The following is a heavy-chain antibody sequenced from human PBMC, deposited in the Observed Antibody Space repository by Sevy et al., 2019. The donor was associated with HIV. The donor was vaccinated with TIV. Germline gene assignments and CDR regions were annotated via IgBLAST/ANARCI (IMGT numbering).Heavy chain of an antibody. Sequence: SETLSLTCTVSGGSISSYYWSWIRQPPGKGLEWIGYIYYSGSTNYNPSLKSRVTISVDTSKNQFSLKLGSVTAAETAVYYCARDHVTIFGVVRRGGMDVWGQGTTVTVSS. CDR2: IYYSGST. J-gene: IGHJ6*02. CDR3: ARDHVTIFGVVRRGGMDV. V-gene: IGHV4-59*01. CDR1: GGSISSYY. D-gene: IGHD3-3*01.